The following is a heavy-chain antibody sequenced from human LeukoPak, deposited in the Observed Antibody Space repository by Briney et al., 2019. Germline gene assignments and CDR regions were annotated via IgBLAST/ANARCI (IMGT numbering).Heavy chain of an antibody. V-gene: IGHV3-33*01. Sequence: PGRSLRLSCAASGFTFSSYAMYWVRQAPGTGLEWVAVIWYDGSNKYYADSVKDRFTISRDNSKNTLYLQMNSLRAEDTAVYYCARGAYCSGSRCPGAFDIWGQGTMVTVSS. D-gene: IGHD2-15*01. CDR1: GFTFSSYA. CDR2: IWYDGSNK. J-gene: IGHJ3*02. CDR3: ARGAYCSGSRCPGAFDI.